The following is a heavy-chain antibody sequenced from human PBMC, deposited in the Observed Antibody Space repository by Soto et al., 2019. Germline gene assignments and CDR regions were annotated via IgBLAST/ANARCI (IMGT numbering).Heavy chain of an antibody. D-gene: IGHD3-3*01. V-gene: IGHV3-23*01. CDR3: ARGPPSVLRFLEWPSMEV. CDR1: EFTFSNYA. CDR2: ISDNGGTT. Sequence: PGGSLRLSCATSEFTFSNYAMSWVRQAPGKGLEWVSSISDNGGTTYYADSVKGRFTISRDNSKNTLYLQMNSLRAEDTAVYYCARGPPSVLRFLEWPSMEVWGQGTTVTVS. J-gene: IGHJ6*02.